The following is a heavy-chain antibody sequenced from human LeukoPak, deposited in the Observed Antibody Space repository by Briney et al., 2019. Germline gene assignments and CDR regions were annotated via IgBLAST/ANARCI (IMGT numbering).Heavy chain of an antibody. Sequence: SETLSLTCTVSGGSLSSGGYYWSWIRQHPGKGLEWIGYIYYSGSTYYNPSLKSRVTISVDTSKNQFSLKLSSVTAADTAVYYCARDLPHYYDRRGPDAFDIWGQGTMVTVSS. CDR2: IYYSGST. CDR3: ARDLPHYYDRRGPDAFDI. V-gene: IGHV4-31*03. D-gene: IGHD3-22*01. CDR1: GGSLSSGGYY. J-gene: IGHJ3*02.